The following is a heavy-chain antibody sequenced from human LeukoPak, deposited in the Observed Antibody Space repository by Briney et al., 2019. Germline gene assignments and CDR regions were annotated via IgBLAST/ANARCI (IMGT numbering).Heavy chain of an antibody. J-gene: IGHJ6*03. D-gene: IGHD2/OR15-2a*01. CDR1: GGSISSYY. V-gene: IGHV4-59*01. Sequence: SETLSLTCTVSGGSISSYYWSWIRQPPGKGLEWIGYIYYSGSTNYNPSLKSRVTISVDTSKNQFSLKLSSVTAADTAVYYCARASISYYYYYYMGVWGKGTTVTVSS. CDR2: IYYSGST. CDR3: ARASISYYYYYYMGV.